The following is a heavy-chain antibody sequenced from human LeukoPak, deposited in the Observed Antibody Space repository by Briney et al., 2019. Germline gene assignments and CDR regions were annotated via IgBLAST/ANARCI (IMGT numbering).Heavy chain of an antibody. V-gene: IGHV1-69*05. CDR2: IIPIFGTA. CDR3: ARGKYSSSWYWVY. CDR1: GGTFSSYA. D-gene: IGHD6-13*01. Sequence: SVKVSCRASGGTFSSYAISWVRQAPGQGLEWMGRIIPIFGTANYAQKFQGRVTITTDESTSTAYMELSSLRSEDTAVYYCARGKYSSSWYWVYWGQGTLVTVSS. J-gene: IGHJ4*02.